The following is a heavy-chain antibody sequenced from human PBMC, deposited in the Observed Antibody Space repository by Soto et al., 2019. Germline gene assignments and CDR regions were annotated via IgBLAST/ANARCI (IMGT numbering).Heavy chain of an antibody. D-gene: IGHD3-10*01. V-gene: IGHV6-1*01. CDR1: GDSVSSNSAA. CDR2: TYYRSKWYN. J-gene: IGHJ6*02. Sequence: SQILSLTCAISGDSVSSNSAAWNWIRQSPSRGLEWLGRTYYRSKWYNDYAVSVKSRITINPDTSKNQFSLQLNSVTPEDTAVYYCARGVWFGEQDYYYYGMDVWGQGTMVTVSS. CDR3: ARGVWFGEQDYYYYGMDV.